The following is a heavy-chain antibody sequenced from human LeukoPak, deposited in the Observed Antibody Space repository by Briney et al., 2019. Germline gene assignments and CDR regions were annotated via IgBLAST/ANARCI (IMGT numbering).Heavy chain of an antibody. Sequence: SETLSLTCTVSGGSISSYYWSWIRQPPGKGLECIGYIYYSGSTNYNPSLKSRVTISVDTSKNQFSLKLSSVTAADTAVYYCARLGSGSYRLFDYWGQGTLVTVSS. CDR2: IYYSGST. J-gene: IGHJ4*02. D-gene: IGHD1-26*01. CDR3: ARLGSGSYRLFDY. CDR1: GGSISSYY. V-gene: IGHV4-59*08.